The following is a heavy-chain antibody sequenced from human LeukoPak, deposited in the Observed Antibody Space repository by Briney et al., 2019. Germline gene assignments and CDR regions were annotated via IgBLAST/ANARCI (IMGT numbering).Heavy chain of an antibody. Sequence: GASVKVSCKASGHTFTSYGICWVRQAPGQGREWMGWISAYNGNTNYAQKRLGRVTMTTDTSTSTAYMELRSLRSDDTAVYYCALDSNDSGAFDLWGQGTLVTVSS. V-gene: IGHV1-18*01. J-gene: IGHJ3*01. CDR3: ALDSNDSGAFDL. CDR1: GHTFTSYG. CDR2: ISAYNGNT. D-gene: IGHD1-1*01.